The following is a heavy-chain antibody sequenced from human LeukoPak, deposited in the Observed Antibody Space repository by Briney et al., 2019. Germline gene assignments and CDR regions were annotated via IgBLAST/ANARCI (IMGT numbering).Heavy chain of an antibody. Sequence: GGSLSLSCSASGFSFSSYWMAWVRQAPGKGLEWVANIKQDGSERYYVDSVKGRFTISRDNAKNSLYLQMHSLRAEDTAVYYCARSVAGFDYWGQGTLVTVSS. CDR2: IKQDGSER. CDR3: ARSVAGFDY. J-gene: IGHJ4*02. V-gene: IGHV3-7*01. CDR1: GFSFSSYW. D-gene: IGHD6-19*01.